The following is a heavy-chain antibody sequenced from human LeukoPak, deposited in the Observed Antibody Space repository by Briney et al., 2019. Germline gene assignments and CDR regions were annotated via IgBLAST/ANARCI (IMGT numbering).Heavy chain of an antibody. V-gene: IGHV3-7*01. CDR2: INEDGSNK. D-gene: IGHD6-19*01. J-gene: IGHJ4*02. CDR3: TRVIVAVPGYFDYFDF. CDR1: GFSFSNHY. Sequence: GGSLRLSCTASGFSFSNHYMRWIRQAPGKGLEWVANINEDGSNKWHLGSVKGRFTVSRDNARNSLYLQMNSPRVEDTAVYYCTRVIVAVPGYFDYFDFWGQGVLVTVSS.